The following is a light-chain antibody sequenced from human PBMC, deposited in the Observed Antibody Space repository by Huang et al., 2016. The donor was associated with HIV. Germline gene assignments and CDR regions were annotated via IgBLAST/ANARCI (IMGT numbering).Light chain of an antibody. J-gene: IGKJ1*01. CDR1: QEIANS. CDR2: ATS. CDR3: LQHNTYPWM. V-gene: IGKV1-17*03. Sequence: DIQMTQTPSAMSASVGDRVTIPCRASQEIANSLAWFQQKAGKVPMPLIYATSTVRSCVPSSFSESGSSTEFTLTISSLQPEDFANYYGLQHNTYPWMFGQGTKVEVK.